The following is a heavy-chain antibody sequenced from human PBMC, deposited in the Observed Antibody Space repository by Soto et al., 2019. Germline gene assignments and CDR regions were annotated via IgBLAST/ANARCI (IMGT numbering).Heavy chain of an antibody. CDR3: ARETWGKAAFYYYYGMDV. CDR2: INAGNGNT. Sequence: ASVKVSCKASGYTFTSYAMHWVRQAPGQRLEWMGWINAGNGNTKYSQKFQGRVTITRDTSASTAYMELSSLRSEDTAVYYCARETWGKAAFYYYYGMDVWGQGTTVTVS. D-gene: IGHD6-13*01. CDR1: GYTFTSYA. V-gene: IGHV1-3*01. J-gene: IGHJ6*02.